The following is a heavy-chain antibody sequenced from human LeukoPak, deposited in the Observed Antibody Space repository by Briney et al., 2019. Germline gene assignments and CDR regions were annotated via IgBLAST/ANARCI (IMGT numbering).Heavy chain of an antibody. V-gene: IGHV1-24*01. Sequence: ASVKVSCKVSGYTLTELSMHWVRQAPGKGLEWMGGFDPEDGETIYAQKFQGRVTMTEDTSTDTAYMELSSLRSEDTAVYYCATAPGYSGSYYSDWYFDLWGRGTLVTVSS. CDR3: ATAPGYSGSYYSDWYFDL. D-gene: IGHD1-26*01. J-gene: IGHJ2*01. CDR2: FDPEDGET. CDR1: GYTLTELS.